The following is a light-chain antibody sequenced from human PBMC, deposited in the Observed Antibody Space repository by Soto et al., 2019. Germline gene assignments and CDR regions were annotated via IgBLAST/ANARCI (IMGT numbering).Light chain of an antibody. V-gene: IGKV2-30*02. CDR3: VKTIHWTWT. Sequence: DVGVTQSPLSLPVTLGQPASISCRSRQSLVHSDGTAYSYWCQQRTGHTPPRLIYKVSNRDPGVPDRFSGSGSGTDFTLKLRGVEGEDVGVYYCVKTIHWTWTFGQGTRWIS. J-gene: IGKJ1*01. CDR1: QSLVHSDGTAY. CDR2: KVS.